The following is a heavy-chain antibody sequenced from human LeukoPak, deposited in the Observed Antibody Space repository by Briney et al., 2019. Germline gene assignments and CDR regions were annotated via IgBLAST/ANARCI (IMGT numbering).Heavy chain of an antibody. D-gene: IGHD3-10*01. V-gene: IGHV1-18*01. Sequence: GASVKVSRKASGYTLTSYGISWVRQAPGQGLEWMGRISAYKGNTNYAQKLKGRVTMTTDTSTSTAYMELRSLRSDDTAVYYCARVRYGSGSYYLDTWGQGNLVTVSS. CDR3: ARVRYGSGSYYLDT. CDR1: GYTLTSYG. CDR2: ISAYKGNT. J-gene: IGHJ5*02.